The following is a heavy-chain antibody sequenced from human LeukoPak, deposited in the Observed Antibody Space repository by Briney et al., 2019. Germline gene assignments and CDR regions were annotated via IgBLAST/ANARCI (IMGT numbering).Heavy chain of an antibody. Sequence: SETLSLTCTVSGGSISSSSYYWSWIRQPAGKGLEWIGRIYTSGSTNYNPSLKSRVTMSVDTSKNQFSLKLSSVTAADTAVYYCARDPAYYDSSGYYYYYYGMDVWGQGTTVTVSS. CDR3: ARDPAYYDSSGYYYYYYGMDV. CDR1: GGSISSSSYY. V-gene: IGHV4-61*02. D-gene: IGHD3-22*01. CDR2: IYTSGST. J-gene: IGHJ6*02.